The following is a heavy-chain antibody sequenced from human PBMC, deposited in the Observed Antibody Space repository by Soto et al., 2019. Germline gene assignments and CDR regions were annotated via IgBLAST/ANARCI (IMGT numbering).Heavy chain of an antibody. Sequence: QITLKESGPTLVKPTQTLTLTCTFSGFSLSTSGVGVGWIRQPPGKALEWLALIYWDDDKRYSPSLKSRLTITKDTSKNQVVLTMTNMDPVDTATYYCEHRQTTVSWGTFEYWGQGTLVTVSS. CDR1: GFSLSTSGVG. D-gene: IGHD4-4*01. V-gene: IGHV2-5*02. CDR2: IYWDDDK. J-gene: IGHJ4*02. CDR3: EHRQTTVSWGTFEY.